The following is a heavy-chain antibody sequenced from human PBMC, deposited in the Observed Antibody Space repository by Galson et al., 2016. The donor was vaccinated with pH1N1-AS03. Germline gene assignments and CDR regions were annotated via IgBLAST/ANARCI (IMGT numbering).Heavy chain of an antibody. CDR1: GGSICSGSYY. CDR3: ARRCGGGSCTDC. D-gene: IGHD2-15*01. V-gene: IGHV4-39*01. J-gene: IGHJ4*02. CDR2: IFYSGDT. Sequence: SETLSLTCTVSGGSICSGSYYWAWIRQPPGEGLEWIGSIFYSGDTFYNPSLKSRVTISVDTSKNQFSLKLSSVTAADTAVYYCARRCGGGSCTDCWGQGTLVTVSS.